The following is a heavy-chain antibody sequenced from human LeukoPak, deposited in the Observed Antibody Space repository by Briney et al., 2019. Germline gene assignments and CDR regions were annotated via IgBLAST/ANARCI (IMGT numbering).Heavy chain of an antibody. J-gene: IGHJ5*02. CDR3: AREQGSPAVYWFDP. Sequence: SVRVSCKASGGTFSNYGISWVRQAPGQGLEWMGGIIPVFGTTNYAQKFQGRLTITADESTSTAYMELRNVRSEDTAVYFCAREQGSPAVYWFDPWGQGTLVTVSS. CDR1: GGTFSNYG. CDR2: IIPVFGTT. V-gene: IGHV1-69*13. D-gene: IGHD6-13*01.